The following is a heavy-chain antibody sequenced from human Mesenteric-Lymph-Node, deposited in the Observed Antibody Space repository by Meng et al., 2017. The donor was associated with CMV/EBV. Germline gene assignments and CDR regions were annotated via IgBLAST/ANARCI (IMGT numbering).Heavy chain of an antibody. V-gene: IGHV3-30*02. CDR3: AKVIDGSGSLVRSHYYYYGMDV. CDR1: GFTFSFYG. D-gene: IGHD3-10*01. J-gene: IGHJ6*02. Sequence: GESLKISCAASGFTFSFYGMHWVRQAPGKGLEWVAFIRYDGSNKYYADSVKGRFTISRDNSKNTLYLQMNSLRAEDTAVYYCAKVIDGSGSLVRSHYYYYGMDVWGQGTTVTVSS. CDR2: IRYDGSNK.